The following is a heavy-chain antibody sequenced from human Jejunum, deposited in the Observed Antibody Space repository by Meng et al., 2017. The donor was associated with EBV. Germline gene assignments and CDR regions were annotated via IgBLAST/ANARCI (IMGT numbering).Heavy chain of an antibody. D-gene: IGHD2-15*01. CDR2: IYHSGSA. Sequence: QLHLQESGPGLVKPSPXLSPPCAGSGGSISTGGYSWHWIRQSPGKGLEWIGYIYHSGSAYYNPSLKSRLTLSVDRSRDQFSLKLNSVTAADTAVYYCARVRCSGGSCFYFDYWGQGALVTVSS. J-gene: IGHJ4*02. V-gene: IGHV4-30-2*06. CDR1: GGSISTGGYS. CDR3: ARVRCSGGSCFYFDY.